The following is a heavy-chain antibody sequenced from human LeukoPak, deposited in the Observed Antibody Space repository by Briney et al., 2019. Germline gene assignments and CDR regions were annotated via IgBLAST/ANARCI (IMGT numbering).Heavy chain of an antibody. Sequence: SETLSLTRTDSRYSISRGFYWGWTPQPPGKGLEWIGSIYHSGSTYYNPSLKSRVTISVDTSKNQFSLKLSSVTAADTAVYYCARGVAIYGMDVWGQGTTVTVSS. CDR2: IYHSGST. V-gene: IGHV4-38-2*02. CDR3: ARGVAIYGMDV. CDR1: RYSISRGFY. D-gene: IGHD5-12*01. J-gene: IGHJ6*02.